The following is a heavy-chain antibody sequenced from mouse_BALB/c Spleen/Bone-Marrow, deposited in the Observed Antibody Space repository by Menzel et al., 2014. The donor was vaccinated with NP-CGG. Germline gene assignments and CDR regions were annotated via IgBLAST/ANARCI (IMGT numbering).Heavy chain of an antibody. V-gene: IGHV1-9*01. J-gene: IGHJ2*01. Sequence: QVQLQQSGAELMKPGASMKISSKATGYTFSSYWIEWVKQRPGHGLEWIGEILPGSGSTNYNEQFKGKATFTADASSSTAYMELSSLTSEDSAVYYCARFYYGNPTGYFDYWGQGTTLTVSS. CDR3: ARFYYGNPTGYFDY. D-gene: IGHD2-1*01. CDR1: GYTFSSYW. CDR2: ILPGSGST.